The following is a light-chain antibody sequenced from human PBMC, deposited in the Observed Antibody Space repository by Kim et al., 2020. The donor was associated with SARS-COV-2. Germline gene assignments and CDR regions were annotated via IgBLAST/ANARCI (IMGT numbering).Light chain of an antibody. CDR1: QSISSW. CDR2: KAS. CDR3: QQYNSYSPVP. J-gene: IGKJ2*01. V-gene: IGKV1-5*03. Sequence: ASVGDRVTITCRASQSISSWLAWYQQKPGKAPKLLIYKASSLESGVPSRVSGSGSGTEFTLTISSLQPDDFATYYCQQYNSYSPVPFGQGTKLEI.